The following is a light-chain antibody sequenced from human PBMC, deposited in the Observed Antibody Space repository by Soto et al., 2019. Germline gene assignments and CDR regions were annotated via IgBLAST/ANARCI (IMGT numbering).Light chain of an antibody. V-gene: IGKV3-11*01. CDR1: QTVGSY. Sequence: EIVLTQSPATLSLSPGERATLSCRASQTVGSYLAWYQQKPGQAPRLLIYDASNRATGIPARFSGSGSGTDFTLPISSLEPEEFAVDYCQQRSNWPPLTFGGGTKVEIK. CDR3: QQRSNWPPLT. CDR2: DAS. J-gene: IGKJ4*01.